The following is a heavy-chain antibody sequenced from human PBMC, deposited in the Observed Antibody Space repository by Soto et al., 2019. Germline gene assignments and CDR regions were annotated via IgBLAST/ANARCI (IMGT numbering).Heavy chain of an antibody. CDR2: ISSDGSNE. CDR3: ATGWSEGFLEWFPFDY. Sequence: QVQLVEYGGGVVQPGRSLRLSCEASEFSFSSFGRHCVRKSPGKGLEWVASISSDGSNEYYADSVKGRFTVYIDNSKNTLDLKMNTRRGEDAAVYYCATGWSEGFLEWFPFDYWGLGTLVTVSS. V-gene: IGHV3-30*03. J-gene: IGHJ4*02. D-gene: IGHD3-3*01. CDR1: EFSFSSFG.